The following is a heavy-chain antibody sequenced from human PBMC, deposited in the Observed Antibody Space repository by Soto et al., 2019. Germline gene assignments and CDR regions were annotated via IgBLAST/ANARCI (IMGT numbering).Heavy chain of an antibody. CDR1: GFPFNGSA. V-gene: IGHV3-73*02. CDR2: IRSKPNNYAT. Sequence: EVQLVESGGGLVHPGGSLKLSCAASGFPFNGSAMHWARQASGKGLEWVGRIRSKPNNYATAYAASLKGRFTISRDDSKNTAYLQMNSLKTEDTAVYYCAGDFYYNMDVWGPRDHGHRLL. J-gene: IGHJ6*01. CDR3: AGDFYYNMDV.